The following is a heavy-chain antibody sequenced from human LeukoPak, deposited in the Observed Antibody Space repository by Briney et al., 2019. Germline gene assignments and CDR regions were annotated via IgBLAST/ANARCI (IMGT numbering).Heavy chain of an antibody. J-gene: IGHJ4*02. CDR1: GFTFNNYA. Sequence: PGGSLRLSCAASGFTFNNYAMNWVRQAPGKGLELVSVISGSGGSTHYADSVKGRFTISRDNSKDTLYLQMNSLRAEDTAAYYCSKGTGYTSSSGSVLDYWGQGTLVTVSS. V-gene: IGHV3-23*01. CDR2: ISGSGGST. D-gene: IGHD6-6*01. CDR3: SKGTGYTSSSGSVLDY.